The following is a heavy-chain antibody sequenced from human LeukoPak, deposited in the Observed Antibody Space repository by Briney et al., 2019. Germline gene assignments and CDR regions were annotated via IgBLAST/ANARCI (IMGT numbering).Heavy chain of an antibody. J-gene: IGHJ3*02. Sequence: GGSLRVSCAASGFTFRSYAMHWVRQAPGKGLGWVSAISASGTSTFFADSVKGRFTISRDNSKNTLYLQLNSLRAEDTAIYYCAKEVGGAWANAFDIWGQGTMVTVSS. V-gene: IGHV3-23*01. CDR2: ISASGTST. CDR1: GFTFRSYA. D-gene: IGHD1-26*01. CDR3: AKEVGGAWANAFDI.